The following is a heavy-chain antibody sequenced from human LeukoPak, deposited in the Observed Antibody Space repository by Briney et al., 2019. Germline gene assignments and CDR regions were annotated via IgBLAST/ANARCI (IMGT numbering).Heavy chain of an antibody. Sequence: PGGSLRLSCAASGFTFSSTWMNWVRQAPGKGLEWVSSISSSSSYIYYADSVKGRFTISRDNSKNTLYLEMNSLRAEDTAIYYCAKDRLSIAARVSDYWGQGTLVTVSS. CDR3: AKDRLSIAARVSDY. CDR2: ISSSSSYI. J-gene: IGHJ4*02. V-gene: IGHV3-21*04. D-gene: IGHD6-6*01. CDR1: GFTFSSTW.